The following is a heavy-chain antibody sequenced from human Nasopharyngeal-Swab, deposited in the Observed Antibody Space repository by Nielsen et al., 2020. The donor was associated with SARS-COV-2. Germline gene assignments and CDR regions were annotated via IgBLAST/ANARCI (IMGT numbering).Heavy chain of an antibody. CDR2: ISSSSSYI. D-gene: IGHD3-10*01. CDR3: ARDQASGVYVLLGGYWFDP. V-gene: IGHV3-21*01. J-gene: IGHJ5*02. Sequence: DAAGISPGRGSSISSSSSYIYYADSVKGRFTISRDNAKNSLYLQMNSLRAEDTAVYYCARDQASGVYVLLGGYWFDPWGQGTLVTVSS.